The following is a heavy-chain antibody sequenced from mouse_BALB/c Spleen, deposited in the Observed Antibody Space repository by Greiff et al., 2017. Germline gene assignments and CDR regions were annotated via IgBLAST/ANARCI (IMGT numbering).Heavy chain of an antibody. V-gene: IGHV5-6-5*01. CDR2: ISSGGST. CDR1: GFTFSSYA. CDR3: ARVPLD. Sequence: EVMLVESGGGLVKPGGSLKLSCAASGFTFSSYAMSWVRQTPEKRLEWVASISSGGSTYYPDSVKGRFTISRDNAKNTLYLQMSSLKSEDTAMYYCARVPLDWGQGTSVTVSS. J-gene: IGHJ4*01.